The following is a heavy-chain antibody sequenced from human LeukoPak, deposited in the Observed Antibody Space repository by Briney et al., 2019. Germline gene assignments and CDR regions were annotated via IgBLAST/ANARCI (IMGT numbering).Heavy chain of an antibody. J-gene: IGHJ4*02. CDR1: GYIFTSFD. CDR3: ATEDSRFVGATAVGYYFDY. Sequence: ASVKVSCKASGYIFTSFDINWVRQAPGQGLEWMGWMDPNRGNTGYAPKFQGRVTMTEDTSTDTAYMELSSLRSEDTAVYYCATEDSRFVGATAVGYYFDYWGQGTLVTVSS. V-gene: IGHV1-8*02. CDR2: MDPNRGNT. D-gene: IGHD1-26*01.